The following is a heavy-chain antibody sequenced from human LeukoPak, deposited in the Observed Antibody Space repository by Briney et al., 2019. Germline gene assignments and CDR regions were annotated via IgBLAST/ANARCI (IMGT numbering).Heavy chain of an antibody. J-gene: IGHJ4*02. V-gene: IGHV1-69*04. D-gene: IGHD2-15*01. CDR1: GGTFSSYA. Sequence: ASVTVSCKASGGTFSSYAISWVRQAPGQGLEWMGRIIPILGIANYAQKFQGRVTITADKSTSTAYMELSSLRSEDTAVHYCARDEIGGYWGQGTLVTVSS. CDR2: IIPILGIA. CDR3: ARDEIGGY.